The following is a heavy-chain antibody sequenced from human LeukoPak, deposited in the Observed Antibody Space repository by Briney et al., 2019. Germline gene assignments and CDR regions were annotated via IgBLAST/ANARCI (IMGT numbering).Heavy chain of an antibody. J-gene: IGHJ4*02. CDR2: ISGSGGST. CDR3: AKDELWFGELDYFDY. Sequence: PGGSLRLSCAASGFTFSDYYMSWIRQAPGKGLEWVSAISGSGGSTYYADSVKGRFTISRDNSKNTLYLQMNSLRAEDTAVYYCAKDELWFGELDYFDYWGQGTLVTVSS. D-gene: IGHD3-10*01. V-gene: IGHV3-23*01. CDR1: GFTFSDYY.